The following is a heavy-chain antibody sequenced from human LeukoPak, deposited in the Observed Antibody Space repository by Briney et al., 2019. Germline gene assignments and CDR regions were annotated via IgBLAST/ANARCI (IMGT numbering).Heavy chain of an antibody. CDR2: ISYDGSNK. V-gene: IGHV3-30-3*01. CDR3: ARGSVAAYYFDY. D-gene: IGHD6-19*01. CDR1: GFTFSSYA. J-gene: IGHJ4*02. Sequence: PGGSLRLSCAASGFTFSSYAMHWVRQAPGKGLEWVAVISYDGSNKYYADSVKGRFTISRDNSKNTLYLQMNSLRAEGTAVYYCARGSVAAYYFDYWGQGTLVTVSS.